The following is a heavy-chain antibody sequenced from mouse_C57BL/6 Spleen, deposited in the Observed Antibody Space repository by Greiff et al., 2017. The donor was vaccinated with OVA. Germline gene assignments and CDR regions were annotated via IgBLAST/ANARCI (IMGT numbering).Heavy chain of an antibody. Sequence: QVQLQQPGAELVMPGASVKLSCKASGYTFTSYWMHWVKQRPGQGLEWIGEIAPSDSYTNYNQKFKGKSTLTVDKSSSTAYMQLSSLTSEDSAVYYCARGTRGFAYWGQGTLVTVSA. CDR2: IAPSDSYT. CDR1: GYTFTSYW. CDR3: ARGTRGFAY. V-gene: IGHV1-69*01. J-gene: IGHJ3*01. D-gene: IGHD3-3*01.